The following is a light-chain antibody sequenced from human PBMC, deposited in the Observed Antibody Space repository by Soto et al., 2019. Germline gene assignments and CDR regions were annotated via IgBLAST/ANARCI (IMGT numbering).Light chain of an antibody. Sequence: EIVLTQSPGTLSLSPGERATLSCRASQSVAKNFLAWYQQKTGQAPRLLIYGSSSKAAGIPDRFSGSGSGTDFSITISRLEPEDVAVFYCHQYASSPLTFGGGTKVES. CDR1: QSVAKNF. J-gene: IGKJ4*01. CDR3: HQYASSPLT. V-gene: IGKV3-20*01. CDR2: GSS.